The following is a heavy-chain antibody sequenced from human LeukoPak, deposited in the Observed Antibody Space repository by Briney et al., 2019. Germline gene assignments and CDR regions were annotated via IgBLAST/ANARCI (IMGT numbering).Heavy chain of an antibody. V-gene: IGHV1-8*01. J-gene: IGHJ5*02. D-gene: IGHD1-14*01. CDR2: MNPNSGNT. Sequence: ASVKVSCKASGYTFTSYDINWVRQATGQGLEWMRWMNPNSGNTGYAQKFQGGVTMTRNTSISTAYMELSSLRSDDTAMYYCARDIKRSRARWENLGFDPWGQGTLVTVSS. CDR1: GYTFTSYD. CDR3: ARDIKRSRARWENLGFDP.